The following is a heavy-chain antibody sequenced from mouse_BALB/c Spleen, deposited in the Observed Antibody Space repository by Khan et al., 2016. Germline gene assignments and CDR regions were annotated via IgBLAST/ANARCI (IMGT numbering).Heavy chain of an antibody. CDR2: ILPGSGRT. CDR3: ASRGGNYWYFDV. Sequence: QIQLVQSGAELMKPGASVKISCKATDYTFSSYWIEWVKQRPGHGLEWIGEILPGSGRTNYNEKFKGKATFTAETSSNTAYMQLSSLTSEDSAVYYCASRGGNYWYFDVWGAGTTVTVSS. CDR1: DYTFSSYW. V-gene: IGHV1-9*01. D-gene: IGHD1-1*01. J-gene: IGHJ1*01.